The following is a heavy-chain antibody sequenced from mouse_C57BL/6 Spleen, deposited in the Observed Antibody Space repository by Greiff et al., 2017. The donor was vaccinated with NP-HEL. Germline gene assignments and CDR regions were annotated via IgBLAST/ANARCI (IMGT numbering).Heavy chain of an antibody. CDR1: GYTFTTYP. V-gene: IGHV1-47*01. Sequence: VKLVESGAELVKPGASVKMSCKASGYTFTTYPIEWMKQNHGKSLEWIGNFHPYNDDTKYNEKFKGKATLTVEKSSSTVYLELSRLTSDESAVYDWARRLDGYYFDYWGQGTTLTVSP. D-gene: IGHD2-3*01. CDR3: ARRLDGYYFDY. J-gene: IGHJ2*01. CDR2: FHPYNDDT.